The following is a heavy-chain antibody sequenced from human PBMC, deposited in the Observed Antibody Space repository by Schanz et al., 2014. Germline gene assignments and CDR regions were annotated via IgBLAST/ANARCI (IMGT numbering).Heavy chain of an antibody. Sequence: QVQLVQSGAEVKKPGASVKVSCRASGYPFTSDDITWVRQATGQGLEWMGWIMPLRGIGNNAWKFQDRLTITADKSMNITYMELSSLGTEDTAVYYCTRLRRADPNGFDVWGQGTTVTVS. D-gene: IGHD6-19*01. CDR2: IMPLRGIG. CDR3: TRLRRADPNGFDV. J-gene: IGHJ6*02. CDR1: GYPFTSDD. V-gene: IGHV1-69*09.